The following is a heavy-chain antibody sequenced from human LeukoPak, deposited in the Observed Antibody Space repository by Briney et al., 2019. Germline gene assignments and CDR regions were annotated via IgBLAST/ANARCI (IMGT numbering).Heavy chain of an antibody. D-gene: IGHD4-11*01. Sequence: GGSLRLSCAASGFTFSSYEMNWVRQAPGKGLEWVSVIYSGGSTYHADSVKGRFSISRDNSKNTLYLQMNKLRAEDTAVYYCARALLGVYSDYRFDPWGQGTLVTVSS. J-gene: IGHJ5*02. V-gene: IGHV3-66*01. CDR2: IYSGGST. CDR1: GFTFSSYE. CDR3: ARALLGVYSDYRFDP.